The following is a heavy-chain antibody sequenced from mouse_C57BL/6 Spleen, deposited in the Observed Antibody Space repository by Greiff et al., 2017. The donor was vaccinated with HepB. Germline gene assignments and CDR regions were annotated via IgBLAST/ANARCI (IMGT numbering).Heavy chain of an antibody. D-gene: IGHD2-4*01. V-gene: IGHV5-17*01. Sequence: DVQLVESGGGLVKPGGSLKLSCAASGFTFSDYGMHWVRQAPEKGLEWVAYISSGSSTIYYADTVKGRYTISRDNATNTLFLQMTSLRSEDTAMYYCARPGYDYALYAMDYWGQGTSVTVSS. CDR3: ARPGYDYALYAMDY. J-gene: IGHJ4*01. CDR1: GFTFSDYG. CDR2: ISSGSSTI.